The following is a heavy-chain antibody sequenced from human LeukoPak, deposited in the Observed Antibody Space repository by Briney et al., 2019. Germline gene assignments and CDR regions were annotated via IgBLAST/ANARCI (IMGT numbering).Heavy chain of an antibody. CDR1: GGSISSHY. D-gene: IGHD3-3*01. CDR2: IYYSGST. Sequence: PSVTLSLTCTACGGSISSHYWRWIRQPPGKGREGIGYIYYSGSTNYNPSLESRVTISVDTSKNQFSLKLSSVTAADTAVYYCARTKVRFLEWLLSPHYYMDVWGKGTTVTVSS. J-gene: IGHJ6*03. V-gene: IGHV4-59*11. CDR3: ARTKVRFLEWLLSPHYYMDV.